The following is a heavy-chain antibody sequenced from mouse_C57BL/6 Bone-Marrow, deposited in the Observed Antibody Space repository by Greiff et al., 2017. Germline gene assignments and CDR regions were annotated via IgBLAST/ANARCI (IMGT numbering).Heavy chain of an antibody. CDR2: IYPSDSET. CDR1: GYTFTSYW. CDR3: ARGGRGMDY. J-gene: IGHJ4*01. V-gene: IGHV1-61*01. Sequence: QVQLQQPGAELVRPGSSVKLSCKASGYTFTSYWMDWVKQRPGQGLEWIGNIYPSDSETHYNQKFKDKATLTVDKSSSTAYMRLSRLTSEDSAVYYCARGGRGMDYWGQGTSVTVSS.